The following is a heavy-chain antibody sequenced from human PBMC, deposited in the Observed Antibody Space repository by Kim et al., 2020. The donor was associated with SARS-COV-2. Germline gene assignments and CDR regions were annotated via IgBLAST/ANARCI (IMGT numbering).Heavy chain of an antibody. CDR1: GYTFTSYA. D-gene: IGHD3-22*01. J-gene: IGHJ4*02. CDR2: INTNTGNP. V-gene: IGHV7-4-1*02. Sequence: ASVKVSCKASGYTFTSYAMNWVRQAPGQGLEWMGWINTNTGNPTYAQGFTGRFVFSLDTSVSTAYLQISSLKAEETAVYYCVYSADSSGYWYFDYWGQGTLVTVSS. CDR3: VYSADSSGYWYFDY.